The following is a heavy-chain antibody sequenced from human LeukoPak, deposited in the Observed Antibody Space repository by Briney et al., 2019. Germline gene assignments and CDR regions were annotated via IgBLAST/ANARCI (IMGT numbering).Heavy chain of an antibody. V-gene: IGHV4-31*03. CDR1: GGSISSGGYY. CDR3: ANARYSSGGIGRYFDY. J-gene: IGHJ4*02. D-gene: IGHD6-19*01. CDR2: IYYSGST. Sequence: SQTLSLTCTVSGGSISSGGYYWSWIRQHPGKGLEWIGYIYYSGSTYYNPSLKSRVTISVDTSKNQFSLKLSSVTAADTAVYYCANARYSSGGIGRYFDYWGQGTLVTVSS.